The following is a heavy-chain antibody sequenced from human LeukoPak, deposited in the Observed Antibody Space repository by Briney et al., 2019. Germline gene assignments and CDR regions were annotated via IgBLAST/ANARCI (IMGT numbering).Heavy chain of an antibody. Sequence: SETLSLTCTVSGGSISSYYWSWIRQPPGKGLEWIGYIYYSGSANYNPSLKSRVTISVDTSKNQFSLKLSSVTAADTAVYYCARDPGHPYYYGSGSPPFYYYYGMDVWGKGTTVTVSS. J-gene: IGHJ6*04. CDR3: ARDPGHPYYYGSGSPPFYYYYGMDV. CDR2: IYYSGSA. CDR1: GGSISSYY. V-gene: IGHV4-59*01. D-gene: IGHD3-10*01.